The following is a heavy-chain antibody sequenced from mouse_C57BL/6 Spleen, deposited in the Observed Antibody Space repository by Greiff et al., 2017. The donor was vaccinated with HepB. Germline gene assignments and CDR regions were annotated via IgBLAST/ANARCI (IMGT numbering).Heavy chain of an antibody. CDR3: ARIHYYGSSFDY. D-gene: IGHD1-1*01. J-gene: IGHJ2*01. Sequence: DVMLVESGGGLVKPGGSLKLSCAASGFTFSDYGMHWVRQAPEKGLEWVAYISSGSSTIYYADTVKGRFTISRDNAKNTLFLQMTSLRSEDTAMYYCARIHYYGSSFDYWGQGTTLTVSS. CDR1: GFTFSDYG. V-gene: IGHV5-17*01. CDR2: ISSGSSTI.